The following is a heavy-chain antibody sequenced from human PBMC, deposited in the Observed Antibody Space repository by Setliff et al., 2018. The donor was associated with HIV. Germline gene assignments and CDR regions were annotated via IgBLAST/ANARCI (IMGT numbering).Heavy chain of an antibody. CDR1: GGSISSHY. V-gene: IGHV4-59*11. J-gene: IGHJ4*02. CDR3: ASHGRSGWLWGGFVS. CDR2: IYYSGST. D-gene: IGHD6-19*01. Sequence: SETLSLTCTVSGGSISSHYWSWIRQPPGKGLEWIGYIYYSGSTNYNPSLKSRVTISVDTSKNQFSLKLSSVTAADTAVYYCASHGRSGWLWGGFVSWGQRTLVTVSS.